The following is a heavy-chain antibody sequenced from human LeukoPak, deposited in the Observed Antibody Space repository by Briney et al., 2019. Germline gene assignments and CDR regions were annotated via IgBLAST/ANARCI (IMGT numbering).Heavy chain of an antibody. D-gene: IGHD3-10*02. CDR1: GGSFSGYY. J-gene: IGHJ4*02. CDR3: ARVHVGLRIDY. V-gene: IGHV4-34*01. CDR2: INHSGST. Sequence: PSETLSLTCAVYGGSFSGYYWSWIRQPPGKGLEWIGEINHSGSTNYNPSLKSRVTISVDTSKNQFSLKLSSVTAADTAVYYCARVHVGLRIDYWGQGTLVTVSS.